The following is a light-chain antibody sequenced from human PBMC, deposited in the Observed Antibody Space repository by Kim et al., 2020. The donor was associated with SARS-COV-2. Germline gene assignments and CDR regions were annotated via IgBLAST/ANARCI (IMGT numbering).Light chain of an antibody. Sequence: AAVVDRVTITCWASQGISSYLYWYQQKPGKAPILLIYAASTLQSGVSSRVSVSGSVTDFTLTISSLQPEDFASYYCQQVNSYPVTFGGGTKVDIK. V-gene: IGKV1-9*01. CDR1: QGISSY. J-gene: IGKJ4*01. CDR2: AAS. CDR3: QQVNSYPVT.